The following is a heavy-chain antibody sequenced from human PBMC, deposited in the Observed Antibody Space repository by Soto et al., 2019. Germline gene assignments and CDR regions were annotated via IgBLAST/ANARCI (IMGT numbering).Heavy chain of an antibody. V-gene: IGHV3-7*01. J-gene: IGHJ4*02. Sequence: PGGSLRLSCAASGFTFSSYWMSWVRQAPGKGLEWVANIKQDGSEKYYVDSVKGRFTISRDNAKNSLYLQMNSLRAEDTAVYYCARDHPNVAAAGTVDYWGQGTLVTVSS. D-gene: IGHD6-13*01. CDR1: GFTFSSYW. CDR2: IKQDGSEK. CDR3: ARDHPNVAAAGTVDY.